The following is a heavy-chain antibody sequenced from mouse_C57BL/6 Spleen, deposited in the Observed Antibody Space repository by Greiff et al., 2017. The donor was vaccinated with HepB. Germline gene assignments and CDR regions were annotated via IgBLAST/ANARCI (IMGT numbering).Heavy chain of an antibody. CDR3: AYYAMDY. Sequence: VKLVESGAELVRPGASVTLSCKASGYTFTDYEMHWVKQTPVHGLEWIGAIDPETGGTAYNQKFKAKAILTADKSSSTAYMELRSLTSEDSAVYYCAYYAMDYWGQGTSVTVSS. V-gene: IGHV1-15*01. CDR2: IDPETGGT. J-gene: IGHJ4*01. CDR1: GYTFTDYE.